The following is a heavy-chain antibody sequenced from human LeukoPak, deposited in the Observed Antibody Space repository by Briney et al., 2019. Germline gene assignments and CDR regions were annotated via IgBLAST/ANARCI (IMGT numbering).Heavy chain of an antibody. CDR1: GFTVSSNY. CDR3: ARGYYDSSGYRPYFDY. D-gene: IGHD3-22*01. J-gene: IGHJ4*02. V-gene: IGHV3-53*01. CDR2: IYSGGST. Sequence: GSLRLSCAASGFTVSSNYMSWVRQAPGKGLEWVSVIYSGGSTYYADSVKGRFTISRDNSKNTLYFQMNSLRAEDTAVYYCARGYYDSSGYRPYFDYWGQGTLVTVSS.